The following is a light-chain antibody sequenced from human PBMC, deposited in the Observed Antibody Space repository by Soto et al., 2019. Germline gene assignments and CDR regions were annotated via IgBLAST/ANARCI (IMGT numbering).Light chain of an antibody. V-gene: IGLV2-14*01. J-gene: IGLJ1*01. CDR3: SSITSTSTYV. Sequence: QSALTQPASVSGSPGQSITISCTVTSSDVGDYNYVSWYQKHPGKAPKLMIYEVTNRPSGVSNRFSGSKSGNTASLTISGLQAEDGADYYCSSITSTSTYVFGAGTKVTVL. CDR1: SSDVGDYNY. CDR2: EVT.